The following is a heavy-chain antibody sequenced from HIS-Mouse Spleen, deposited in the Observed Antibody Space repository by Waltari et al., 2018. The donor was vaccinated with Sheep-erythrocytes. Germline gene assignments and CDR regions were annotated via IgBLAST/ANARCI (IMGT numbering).Heavy chain of an antibody. CDR1: GFSFDDYA. CDR3: AKDISRNIVVVPAAVGDY. J-gene: IGHJ4*02. V-gene: IGHV3-9*01. D-gene: IGHD2-2*01. CDR2: ISWNIGRI. Sequence: EVQLVESGGGLVQPGRSLRLSCAASGFSFDDYAMHWVRPAPGKVLGGVSGISWNIGRIGYADSVKGRFTISRDNAKKSLYLKMNSLRAEDTALYYCAKDISRNIVVVPAAVGDYWGQGTLVTVSS.